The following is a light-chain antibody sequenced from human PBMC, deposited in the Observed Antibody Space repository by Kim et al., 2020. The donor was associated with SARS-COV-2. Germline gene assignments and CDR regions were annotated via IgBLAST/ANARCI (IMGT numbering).Light chain of an antibody. CDR2: KDT. J-gene: IGLJ3*02. CDR1: LLAKKF. V-gene: IGLV3-27*01. Sequence: SYELTQPSSVSVSPGQTARLTCSGDLLAKKFARWFQQKPGQAPVLVIYKDTERPSGIPERFSGSSSGTTVTLTISGAQVDDEADYYCYSAADSNLVFGGGTQLTVL. CDR3: YSAADSNLV.